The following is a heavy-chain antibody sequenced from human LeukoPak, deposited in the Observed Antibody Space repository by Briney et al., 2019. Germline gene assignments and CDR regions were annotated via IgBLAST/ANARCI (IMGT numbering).Heavy chain of an antibody. CDR3: ARYSSGWYNWFDP. J-gene: IGHJ5*02. Sequence: GASVKVSCKASGYTFTGYYMHWVRQAPGQGLEWMGRISPSGGSISYAQKFQGRVTMTSDMSTSTVYMELSSLRSDDTAVYYCARYSSGWYNWFDPWGQGTLVTVSS. CDR2: ISPSGGSI. CDR1: GYTFTGYY. V-gene: IGHV1-46*01. D-gene: IGHD6-19*01.